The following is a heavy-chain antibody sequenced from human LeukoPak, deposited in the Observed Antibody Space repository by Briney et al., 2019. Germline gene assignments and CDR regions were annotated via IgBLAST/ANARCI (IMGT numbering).Heavy chain of an antibody. Sequence: PSETLSLTCTVSGYSISSGYYWGWIRQPPGKGLEWIGSIYHNGSTYYNPSLKGRVTVSVDTSKNHFSLKLGSVTAADTAVYYCAREVGWLHPQGAFDIWGQGTMVTVSS. J-gene: IGHJ3*02. CDR3: AREVGWLHPQGAFDI. D-gene: IGHD5-12*01. CDR1: GYSISSGYY. V-gene: IGHV4-38-2*02. CDR2: IYHNGST.